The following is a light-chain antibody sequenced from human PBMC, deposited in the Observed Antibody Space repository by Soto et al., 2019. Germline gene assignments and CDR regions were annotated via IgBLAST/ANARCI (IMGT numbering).Light chain of an antibody. CDR3: QQYGSSAPIT. CDR1: QSISSTH. Sequence: TQSPSTLSASVGDRVTITCRARQSISSTHLVWYQQKPGQAPRLLIYGASIRATGIPDRFSGSGSETDFTLTISRLEPEDFALYYCQQYGSSAPITFGQGTRLEIK. CDR2: GAS. J-gene: IGKJ5*01. V-gene: IGKV3-20*01.